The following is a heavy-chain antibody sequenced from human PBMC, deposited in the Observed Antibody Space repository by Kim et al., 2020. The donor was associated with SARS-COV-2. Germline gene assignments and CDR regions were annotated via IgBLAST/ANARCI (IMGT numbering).Heavy chain of an antibody. CDR3: ARPKHYYDSSGYYNWEYYFDY. D-gene: IGHD3-22*01. V-gene: IGHV7-4-1*02. CDR2: INTNTGNP. CDR1: GYTFTSYA. Sequence: ASVKVSCKASGYTFTSYAMNWVRQAPGQGLEWMGWINTNTGNPTYAQGFTGRFVFSLDTSVSTAYLQISSLKAEDTAVYYCARPKHYYDSSGYYNWEYYFDYWGQGTLVTVSS. J-gene: IGHJ4*02.